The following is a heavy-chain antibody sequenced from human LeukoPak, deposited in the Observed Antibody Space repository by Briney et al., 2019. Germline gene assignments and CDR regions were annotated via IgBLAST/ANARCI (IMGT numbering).Heavy chain of an antibody. V-gene: IGHV3-53*01. CDR1: GFTVSSNY. D-gene: IGHD3-10*01. Sequence: GGSLRLSCAASGFTVSSNYMSWVRQAPGKGLEWVSVIYSGGSTYYADSVKGRFTISRDNSKNTLYLQMNSLRAADTAVYYCATVRGSGVIDYWGQGTLVTVSS. J-gene: IGHJ4*02. CDR3: ATVRGSGVIDY. CDR2: IYSGGST.